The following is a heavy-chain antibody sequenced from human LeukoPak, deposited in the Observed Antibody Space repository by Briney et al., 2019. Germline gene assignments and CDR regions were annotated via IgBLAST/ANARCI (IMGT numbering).Heavy chain of an antibody. D-gene: IGHD2-2*01. Sequence: GGSLRLSCAASGFTFSTHSMYWVRQAPGKGLEWVSSISASSNFIHYAESVRGRFTISRDNAKNSLYLQMNSLGAQDTAVYYCARPATGYCSSAGCHWDSWGQGTLGTVSS. J-gene: IGHJ4*02. CDR2: ISASSNFI. V-gene: IGHV3-21*01. CDR3: ARPATGYCSSAGCHWDS. CDR1: GFTFSTHS.